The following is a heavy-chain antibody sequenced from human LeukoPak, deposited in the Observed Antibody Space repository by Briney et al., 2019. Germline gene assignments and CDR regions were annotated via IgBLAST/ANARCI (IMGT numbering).Heavy chain of an antibody. CDR2: WHHSGIT. CDR3: ARQYEY. CDR1: GASIISGNYF. V-gene: IGHV4-39*01. Sequence: SETLSLTCTVSGASIISGNYFWGWDRQAPGKRLEWIGSWHHSGITDYNPSVRSRVTISADTSKNQFSLKLTSVTAADSGLYFCARQYEYWGQGTLVTVSS. J-gene: IGHJ4*02.